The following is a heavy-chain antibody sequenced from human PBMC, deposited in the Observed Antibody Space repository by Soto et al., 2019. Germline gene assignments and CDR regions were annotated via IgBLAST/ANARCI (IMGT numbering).Heavy chain of an antibody. CDR2: IWYDGSNK. V-gene: IGHV3-33*01. CDR1: GFTFSSYG. Sequence: QVQLVESGGGVVQPGRSLRLSCAASGFTFSSYGMHWVRQAPGKGLEWVAVIWYDGSNKYYADSVKGRVTISRDNSKNPLYLQMNSLRAEDTAVYYCARIAVAGTPLDYSYYGMDVWGQGTTVNVSS. J-gene: IGHJ6*02. CDR3: ARIAVAGTPLDYSYYGMDV. D-gene: IGHD6-19*01.